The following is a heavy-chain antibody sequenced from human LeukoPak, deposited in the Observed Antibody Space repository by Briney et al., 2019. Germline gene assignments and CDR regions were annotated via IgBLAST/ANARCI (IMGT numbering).Heavy chain of an antibody. V-gene: IGHV4-61*02. D-gene: IGHD5-24*01. Sequence: TLSLTCTVSGGSISSASYYWSWIRQPAGKGLEWIGRIYISGSTNYKSSLRSRVTISVDTSKNQFSLKLSSVTAADTAVYYCARDVEMATDGGAFDIWGQGTMVTVSS. CDR3: ARDVEMATDGGAFDI. CDR2: IYISGST. J-gene: IGHJ3*02. CDR1: GGSISSASYY.